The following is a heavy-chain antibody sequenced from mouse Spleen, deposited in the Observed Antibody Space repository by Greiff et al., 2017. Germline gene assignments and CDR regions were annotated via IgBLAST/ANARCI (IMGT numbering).Heavy chain of an antibody. CDR1: GFTFSSYA. CDR3: AREPYGRDWYFDV. CDR2: ISDGGSYT. J-gene: IGHJ1*03. D-gene: IGHD1-1*01. V-gene: IGHV5-4*01. Sequence: VQLKESGGGLVKPGGSLKLSCAASGFTFSSYAMSWVHQTPEKRLEWVATISDGGSYTYYPDNVKGRFTISRDNAKNNLYLQMSHLKSEDTAMYYCAREPYGRDWYFDVWGTGTTVTVSS.